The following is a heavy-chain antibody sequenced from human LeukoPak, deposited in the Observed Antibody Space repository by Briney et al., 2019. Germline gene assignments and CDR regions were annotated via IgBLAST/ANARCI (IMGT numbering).Heavy chain of an antibody. J-gene: IGHJ4*02. D-gene: IGHD3-22*01. Sequence: QPGRSLSLSCAASGFTFSSYGMHWVRQAPGKGLEWVAVISYDGSNKYYADSVKGRFTISRDNSKNTLYLQMNSLRAEDTAVYYCAKTPAHLLLPDYWGQGTLVTVSS. CDR2: ISYDGSNK. V-gene: IGHV3-30*18. CDR1: GFTFSSYG. CDR3: AKTPAHLLLPDY.